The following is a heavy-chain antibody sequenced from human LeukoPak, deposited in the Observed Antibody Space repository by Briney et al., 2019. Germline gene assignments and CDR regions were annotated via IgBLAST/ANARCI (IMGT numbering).Heavy chain of an antibody. V-gene: IGHV3-48*03. Sequence: GGSLRLSCSASGFTFSSYAMHWVRQAPGKGLEWLSYISSTATIIYYADSVKGRFTISRDNAKNSLYLQMNSLSAEDTAVYYCASRALIEAGKGYYFDYWGQGTLVTVSS. J-gene: IGHJ4*02. D-gene: IGHD6-13*01. CDR3: ASRALIEAGKGYYFDY. CDR2: ISSTATII. CDR1: GFTFSSYA.